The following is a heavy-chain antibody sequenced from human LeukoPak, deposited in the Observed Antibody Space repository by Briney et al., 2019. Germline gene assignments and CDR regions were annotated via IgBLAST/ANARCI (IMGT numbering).Heavy chain of an antibody. CDR2: ISSSGSTI. V-gene: IGHV3-11*01. CDR1: GGSFSGYY. D-gene: IGHD3-22*01. J-gene: IGHJ6*03. Sequence: LSLTCAVYGGSFSGYYWSWIRQPPGKGLEWVSYISSSGSTIYYADSVKGRFTISRDNAKNSLYLQMNSLRAEDTAVYYCARVWAPMIAHMDVWGKGTTVTISS. CDR3: ARVWAPMIAHMDV.